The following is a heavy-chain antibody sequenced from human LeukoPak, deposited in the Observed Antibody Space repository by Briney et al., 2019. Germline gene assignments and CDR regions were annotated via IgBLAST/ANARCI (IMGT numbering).Heavy chain of an antibody. CDR3: AKVQYCTSCLAEFDY. CDR1: GFTFSSYA. J-gene: IGHJ4*02. V-gene: IGHV3-23*01. Sequence: GGSLRLSCAASGFTFSSYAMSWVRQAPGKGLEWVSYISGTTHTIHYADSVKGRFTISRDNSKNMLYLQMNSLRAEDTATYYCAKVQYCTSCLAEFDYWGQGTLVTISS. CDR2: ISGTTHTI. D-gene: IGHD2/OR15-2a*01.